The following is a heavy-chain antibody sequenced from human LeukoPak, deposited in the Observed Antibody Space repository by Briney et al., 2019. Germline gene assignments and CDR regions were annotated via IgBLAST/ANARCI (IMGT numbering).Heavy chain of an antibody. V-gene: IGHV3-7*01. Sequence: GGSLRLSCAASGFTVSSNYMSWVRKAPGKGLEWVAKIKQDGSEKYYGDSVKGRFTISRDNAKNALYLQMNSLRAEDTAVYYCARDPLTLYNYYMDVWGKGTTVTVSS. CDR2: IKQDGSEK. J-gene: IGHJ6*03. D-gene: IGHD3-9*01. CDR3: ARDPLTLYNYYMDV. CDR1: GFTVSSNY.